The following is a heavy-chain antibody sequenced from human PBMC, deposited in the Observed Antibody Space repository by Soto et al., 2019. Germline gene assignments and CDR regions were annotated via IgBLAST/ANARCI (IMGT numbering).Heavy chain of an antibody. D-gene: IGHD6-19*01. J-gene: IGHJ4*02. Sequence: ASVKVSCKASGGTFSSYAISWVRQAPGQGLEWMGGIIPIFGTANYAQKFQGRVTITADKSTSTAYMELSGLRSEDTAVYYCARGRSRLVLGQSDYWGQGTLVTVSS. CDR1: GGTFSSYA. CDR3: ARGRSRLVLGQSDY. V-gene: IGHV1-69*06. CDR2: IIPIFGTA.